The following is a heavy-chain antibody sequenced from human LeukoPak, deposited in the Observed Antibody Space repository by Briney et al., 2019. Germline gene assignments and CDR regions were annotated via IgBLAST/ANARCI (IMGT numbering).Heavy chain of an antibody. Sequence: QTLSLTCTVSGDSINSGDYYWSWLRQPPGNGLEWVGYIYYSGRTYYNPSLKSRVTISVDTSKNQFSLKLSSVTAADTAVYYCARDNGYGQLDSWGQGTLVTVSS. CDR2: IYYSGRT. CDR1: GDSINSGDYY. J-gene: IGHJ4*02. D-gene: IGHD2-15*01. V-gene: IGHV4-30-4*01. CDR3: ARDNGYGQLDS.